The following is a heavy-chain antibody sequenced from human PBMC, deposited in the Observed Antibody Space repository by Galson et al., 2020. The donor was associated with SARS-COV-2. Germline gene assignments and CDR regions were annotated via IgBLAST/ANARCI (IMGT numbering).Heavy chain of an antibody. CDR2: IYTSGST. Sequence: SETLSLTCTVSGGSISSGIYYWTWIRQPAGKGLEWIGRIYTSGSTNYNHSLKSRVTISVDTSKNQFSLKLSSVTAADTAVYYCARDQKTTDFWSGYVGPAIRFDPWGRGTLVTVSS. CDR3: ARDQKTTDFWSGYVGPAIRFDP. J-gene: IGHJ5*02. V-gene: IGHV4-61*02. CDR1: GGSISSGIYY. D-gene: IGHD3-3*01.